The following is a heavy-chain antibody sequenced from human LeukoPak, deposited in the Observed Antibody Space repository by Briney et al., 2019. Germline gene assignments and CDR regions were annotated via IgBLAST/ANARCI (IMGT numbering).Heavy chain of an antibody. J-gene: IGHJ5*02. D-gene: IGHD6-19*01. V-gene: IGHV4-4*07. Sequence: SETLSLTCTVSGGSISSYYWSWIRQPAGKGPEWIGRIYASETTNYNPSLKSRVTMSVDTSKNQFSLKLSSVTAADTAVYYCAGSSAWYNWFDPWGQGILVTVSS. CDR3: AGSSAWYNWFDP. CDR1: GGSISSYY. CDR2: IYASETT.